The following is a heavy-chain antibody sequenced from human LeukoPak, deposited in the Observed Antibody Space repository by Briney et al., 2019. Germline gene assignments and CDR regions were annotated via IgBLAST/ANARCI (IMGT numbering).Heavy chain of an antibody. CDR3: ARAGDMSSGYSDAFDI. V-gene: IGHV3-13*01. CDR2: IGTAGDT. J-gene: IGHJ3*02. Sequence: GGSLRLSCAASGFTFSSYDMHWVRHAPGKGLEWVSAIGTAGDTYYPGSVKGRFTISRENAKNSLYLQMNSLRAGDTAVYYCARAGDMSSGYSDAFDIWGQGTMVTVSS. CDR1: GFTFSSYD. D-gene: IGHD3-22*01.